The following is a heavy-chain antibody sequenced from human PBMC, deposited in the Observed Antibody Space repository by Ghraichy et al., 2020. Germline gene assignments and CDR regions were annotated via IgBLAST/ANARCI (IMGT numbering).Heavy chain of an antibody. J-gene: IGHJ4*02. CDR1: GFTVNSNY. Sequence: GGSLRLSCAASGFTVNSNYMSWVRQAPGKGLEWVSIIYSDGSTYYADSVKGRLTISRDNPKNTLYLQVNSLRAEDTAVYYCARTVVDSSSSKDYFDYWGQGTLVTVSS. CDR3: ARTVVDSSSSKDYFDY. V-gene: IGHV3-53*01. CDR2: IYSDGST. D-gene: IGHD6-6*01.